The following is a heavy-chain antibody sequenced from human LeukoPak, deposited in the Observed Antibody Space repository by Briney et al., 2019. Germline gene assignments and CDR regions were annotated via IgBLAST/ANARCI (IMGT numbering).Heavy chain of an antibody. CDR1: GFTFSDYY. V-gene: IGHV3-11*04. D-gene: IGHD3-22*01. CDR3: ARPETEQTYDTYYYDSSGPYYFDY. J-gene: IGHJ4*02. Sequence: GGSLRLSCAASGFTFSDYYMNWVRQAPGKGLEWVSYISSSGSTIYYADSVKGRFTISRDNAKNSLYLQMNSLRAEDTAVYYCARPETEQTYDTYYYDSSGPYYFDYWGQGALVTVSS. CDR2: ISSSGSTI.